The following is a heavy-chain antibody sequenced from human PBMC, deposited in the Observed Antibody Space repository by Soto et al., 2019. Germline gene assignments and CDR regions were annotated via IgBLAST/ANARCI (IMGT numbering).Heavy chain of an antibody. J-gene: IGHJ5*01. V-gene: IGHV4-30-4*01. CDR3: ARGRYCLTGRCFPNWFDS. CDR1: GDSISTVDYF. CDR2: IYKSTTT. D-gene: IGHD2-15*01. Sequence: PSETLSLTCSVSGDSISTVDYFWAWIRQPPGQALEYIGYIYKSTTTYYNPSFESRVAISLDTSKSQFSLNVTSVTAVDTAVYFCARGRYCLTGRCFPNWFDSWGQGTLVTVPQ.